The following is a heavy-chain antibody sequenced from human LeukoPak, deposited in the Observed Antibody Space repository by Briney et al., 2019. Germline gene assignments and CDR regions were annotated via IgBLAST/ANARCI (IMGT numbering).Heavy chain of an antibody. Sequence: PSETLSLTCTVSGGSISSGGYYWSWIRQHPGTGLEWIGYIYYSGSTYYNPSLKSRVTMSVDTSKNQFSLKLSSVTAADTAVYYCARVKTAGMDVWGQGTTVTVSS. J-gene: IGHJ6*02. CDR3: ARVKTAGMDV. CDR2: IYYSGST. V-gene: IGHV4-31*03. D-gene: IGHD5-18*01. CDR1: GGSISSGGYY.